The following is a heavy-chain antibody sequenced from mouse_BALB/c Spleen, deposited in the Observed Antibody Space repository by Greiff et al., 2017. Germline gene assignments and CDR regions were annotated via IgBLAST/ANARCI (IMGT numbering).Heavy chain of an antibody. V-gene: IGHV1-18*01. CDR3: ARKQDGNYGYAMDY. CDR2: INPYNGGT. J-gene: IGHJ4*01. Sequence: VRLKQSGPELVKPGASMKISCKASGYSFTGYTMNWVKQSHGKNLEWIGLINPYNGGTSYNQKFKGKATLTVDKSSSTAYMELLSLTSEDSAVYYCARKQDGNYGYAMDYWGQGTSVTVSS. CDR1: GYSFTGYT. D-gene: IGHD2-1*01.